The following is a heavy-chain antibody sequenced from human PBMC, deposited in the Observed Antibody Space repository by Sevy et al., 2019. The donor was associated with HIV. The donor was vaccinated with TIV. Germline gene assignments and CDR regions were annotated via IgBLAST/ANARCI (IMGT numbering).Heavy chain of an antibody. CDR1: GFILSDAW. V-gene: IGHV3-15*01. Sequence: GGSLRLSCAASGFILSDAWLSWVRQGPGKGLEWVGRVRSKGDCGTEEHATPVKGRFIIARDDSKNMLYLQMNNLKIEDTGVYYCTTEGADWGQGTRVTVSS. CDR2: VRSKGDCGTE. CDR3: TTEGAD. J-gene: IGHJ4*02.